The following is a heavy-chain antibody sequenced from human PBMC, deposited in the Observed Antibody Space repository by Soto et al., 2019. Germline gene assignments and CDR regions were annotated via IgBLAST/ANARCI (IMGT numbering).Heavy chain of an antibody. CDR3: ARRWGFTFDY. CDR2: IYYSGST. J-gene: IGHJ4*02. CDR1: GGSISSYY. D-gene: IGHD1-26*01. Sequence: LSLTCTVSGGSISSYYWSWIRQPPGKGLEWIGYIYYSGSTNYNPSLKSRVTISVDTSKNQFSLKLSSVTAADTAVYYCARRWGFTFDYWGQGTLVTVSS. V-gene: IGHV4-59*08.